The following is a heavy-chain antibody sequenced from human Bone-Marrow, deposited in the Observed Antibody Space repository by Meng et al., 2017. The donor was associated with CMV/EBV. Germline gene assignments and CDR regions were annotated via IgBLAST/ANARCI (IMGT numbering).Heavy chain of an antibody. Sequence: ASVKVSCKASGYTFTSYGISWVRQAPGQGLEWMGWINPNSGGTNYAQKFQGRVTMTRDTSISTAYMELSRLRSDDTAVYYCARVKWQLVRGAFDNWGQGTMVPVSS. V-gene: IGHV1-2*02. CDR1: GYTFTSYG. CDR3: ARVKWQLVRGAFDN. CDR2: INPNSGGT. J-gene: IGHJ4*03. D-gene: IGHD6-6*01.